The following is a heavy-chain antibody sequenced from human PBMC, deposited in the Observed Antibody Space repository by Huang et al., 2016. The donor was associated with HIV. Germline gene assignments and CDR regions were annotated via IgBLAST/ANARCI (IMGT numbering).Heavy chain of an antibody. Sequence: EVQLVQSGAEMKRPGESLKISCKVSGYSFTRQWIGWVRQMPGKGPGWMGIIYPGDSDGKYSPTFQGQVTISADKSISTAYVQWKSLKVSDTAMYFCARPPTYSDDGGYYIDAFGVWGRGTMVTVS. CDR2: IYPGDSDG. J-gene: IGHJ3*01. CDR1: GYSFTRQW. V-gene: IGHV5-51*03. CDR3: ARPPTYSDDGGYYIDAFGV. D-gene: IGHD2-21*02.